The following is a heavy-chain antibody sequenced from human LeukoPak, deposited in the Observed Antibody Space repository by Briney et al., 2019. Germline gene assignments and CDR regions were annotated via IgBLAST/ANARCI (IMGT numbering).Heavy chain of an antibody. CDR1: GYPFTGYY. Sequence: GASVKVSCKASGYPFTGYYMHWVRQAPGQGLEWMGWINPNSGGTNYAQKFQGRVTMTRDTSISTAYMELSRLRSDDTAVYYCAIGVLGISSSWYDYWGQGTLVTVSS. CDR2: INPNSGGT. D-gene: IGHD6-13*01. V-gene: IGHV1-2*02. J-gene: IGHJ4*02. CDR3: AIGVLGISSSWYDY.